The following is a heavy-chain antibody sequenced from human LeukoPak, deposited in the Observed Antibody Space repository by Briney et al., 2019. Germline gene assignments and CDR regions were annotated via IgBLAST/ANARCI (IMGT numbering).Heavy chain of an antibody. D-gene: IGHD3-16*01. CDR2: IYYSGST. J-gene: IGHJ4*02. Sequence: SETLSLTCTVSGGSISSSFYYWGWIRQPPGKGLEWIGSIYYSGSTYYNPSLKSRVTISVDTSKNQFPLKLSSVTAADTAVYYCARFWRGLLTDYWGQGTLVTVSS. CDR1: GGSISSSFYY. CDR3: ARFWRGLLTDY. V-gene: IGHV4-39*01.